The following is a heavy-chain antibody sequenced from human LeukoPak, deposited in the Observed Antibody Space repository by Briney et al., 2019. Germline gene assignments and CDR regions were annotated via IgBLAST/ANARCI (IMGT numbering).Heavy chain of an antibody. CDR3: ARLDYGVPFDY. J-gene: IGHJ4*02. V-gene: IGHV1-18*01. CDR2: ISAYNGNT. CDR1: GYTFTSYG. Sequence: ASVKVSCKASGYTFTSYGISWVRQAPGQGLEWMGWISAYNGNTNYAQKLQGRVTMTTDTSTSTAYMELSRLRSDDTAVYYCARLDYGVPFDYWGQGTLVTVSS. D-gene: IGHD4-17*01.